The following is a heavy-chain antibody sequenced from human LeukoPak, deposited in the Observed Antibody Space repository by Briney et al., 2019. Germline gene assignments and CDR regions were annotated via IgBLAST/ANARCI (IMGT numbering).Heavy chain of an antibody. CDR3: ARQGDYYDSSGYYFN. V-gene: IGHV4-39*01. CDR2: IYYSGST. Sequence: SETLSLTCTVSGGSISSSSYYWTWIRQPPGTGLEWIGSIYYSGSTYYNPSLKSRVTISVDTSKNQFSLKLSSVTAADTAVYYCARQGDYYDSSGYYFNWGQGTLVTVSS. J-gene: IGHJ4*02. D-gene: IGHD3-22*01. CDR1: GGSISSSSYY.